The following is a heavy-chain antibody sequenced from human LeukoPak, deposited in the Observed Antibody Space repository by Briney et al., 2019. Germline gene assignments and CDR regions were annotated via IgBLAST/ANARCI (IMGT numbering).Heavy chain of an antibody. J-gene: IGHJ4*02. CDR3: AKTRVSSSPGSLDY. D-gene: IGHD3-10*01. CDR1: GFTFSWFW. V-gene: IGHV3-7*01. CDR2: IKQDGSET. Sequence: QPGGSLRLSCAASGFTFSWFWMTWVRQAPGKGLEWVASIKQDGSETHYVDSGKGRFTISRDNAKNSLYLQMNSLRAEDTALYYCAKTRVSSSPGSLDYWGQGALVTVSS.